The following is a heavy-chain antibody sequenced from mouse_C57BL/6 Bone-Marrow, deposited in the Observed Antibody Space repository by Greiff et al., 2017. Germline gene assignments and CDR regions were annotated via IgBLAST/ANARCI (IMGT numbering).Heavy chain of an antibody. D-gene: IGHD2-2*01. Sequence: EVKLVESGAELVRPGASVKLSCTASGFNIKDDYMHWVKPRPEQGLEWIGWIDPENGDTEYASKFKGKATITADTSSNTAYLQLSSLTSEDTAVYYCTTALWLPYYAMDYWGQGTSVTVSS. CDR2: IDPENGDT. J-gene: IGHJ4*01. V-gene: IGHV14-4*01. CDR3: TTALWLPYYAMDY. CDR1: GFNIKDDY.